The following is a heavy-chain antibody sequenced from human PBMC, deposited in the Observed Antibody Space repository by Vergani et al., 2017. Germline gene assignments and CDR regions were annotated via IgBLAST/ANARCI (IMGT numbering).Heavy chain of an antibody. J-gene: IGHJ6*02. D-gene: IGHD7-27*01. CDR1: GGTFSSYA. V-gene: IGHV1-18*01. CDR2: ISNHNGKT. Sequence: QVQLVQSGAEVKKPGSSVKVSCKASGGTFSSYAISWVRQAPGQGLEWMGWISNHNGKTDYSQKFQGRVTMTTDISASTAYMELRSLRSDDTAMYYCARPNWGYGGMDVWGQGTTVTVS. CDR3: ARPNWGYGGMDV.